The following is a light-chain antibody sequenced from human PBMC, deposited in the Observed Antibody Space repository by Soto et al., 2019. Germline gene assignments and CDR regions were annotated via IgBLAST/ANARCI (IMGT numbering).Light chain of an antibody. Sequence: QPVLTQSPSASASLGASVKLTCTLSSGHSSYAIAWHQQQPEKGPRYLMKLNSDGSHSKGDGIPDRFSGSSSGAERYLTISRLQYEDEADYYCQTWGTGIHVFGGGTQLTVL. J-gene: IGLJ7*01. CDR3: QTWGTGIHV. CDR1: SGHSSYA. CDR2: LNSDGSH. V-gene: IGLV4-69*01.